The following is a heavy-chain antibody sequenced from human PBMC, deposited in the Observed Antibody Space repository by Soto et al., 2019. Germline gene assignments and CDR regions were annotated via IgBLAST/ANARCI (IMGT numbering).Heavy chain of an antibody. CDR3: AREPGIAVAGTPYYYYFYGMDV. CDR1: GYTFTSYY. J-gene: IGHJ6*02. CDR2: INPSGGST. V-gene: IGHV1-46*01. D-gene: IGHD6-19*01. Sequence: ASVKVSCKASGYTFTSYYMHWVRQAPGQGLEWMGIINPSGGSTSYAQKFQGRVTMTRDTSTSTVYMELSSLRSVDTAVYYCAREPGIAVAGTPYYYYFYGMDVWGQGTTVTVSS.